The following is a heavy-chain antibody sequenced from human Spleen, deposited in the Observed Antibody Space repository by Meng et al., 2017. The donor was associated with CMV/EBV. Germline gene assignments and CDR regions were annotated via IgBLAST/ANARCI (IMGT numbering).Heavy chain of an antibody. CDR2: ISRSGTTI. J-gene: IGHJ6*02. CDR3: ARTPRPHYESSGDFFYYGLDV. V-gene: IGHV3-11*01. Sequence: GGSLRLSCGASGFNFSDYYMTWIRQAPGKGLEWVSYISRSGTTIRSADSAKGRFTISRDNAKNSVFLQMSSLRVEDTAVYFCARTPRPHYESSGDFFYYGLDVWGQGTTVTVSS. D-gene: IGHD3-22*01. CDR1: GFNFSDYY.